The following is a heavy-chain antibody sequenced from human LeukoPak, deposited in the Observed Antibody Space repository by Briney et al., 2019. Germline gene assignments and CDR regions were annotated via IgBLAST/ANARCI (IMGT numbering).Heavy chain of an antibody. CDR3: ARDDALVATGSFDY. V-gene: IGHV1-18*01. Sequence: ASVKVSCKASGYTFSSYGINWVRQAPGQGLEWMGWISDYNGNTNYAQKLQGRVTMTTDTSTSTAYMELRSLRSDDTAVYYCARDDALVATGSFDYWGQGTLVTVPS. J-gene: IGHJ4*02. D-gene: IGHD5-12*01. CDR1: GYTFSSYG. CDR2: ISDYNGNT.